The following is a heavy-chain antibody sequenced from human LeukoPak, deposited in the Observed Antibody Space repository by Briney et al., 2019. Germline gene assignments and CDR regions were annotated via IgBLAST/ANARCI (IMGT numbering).Heavy chain of an antibody. CDR3: AKGGYCSSSSCFDYYYSGMDV. D-gene: IGHD2-15*01. J-gene: IGHJ6*02. Sequence: GGSLRLSCATSGFSFSSFWMSWVRQAPGKGLEWVANIKKDGSEKYYVDSVKGRFTISRDNVKNSLYLQMNSLRAEDTGVYYCAKGGYCSSSSCFDYYYSGMDVWGQGTTVTVSS. CDR2: IKKDGSEK. V-gene: IGHV3-7*03. CDR1: GFSFSSFW.